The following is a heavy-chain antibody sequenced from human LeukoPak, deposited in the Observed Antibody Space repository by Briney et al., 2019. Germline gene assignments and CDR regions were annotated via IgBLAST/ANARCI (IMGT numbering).Heavy chain of an antibody. CDR2: IIPIFGTA. CDR1: GGTFSSYA. CDR3: ATTVRTPISSSWYNYHYYYYMDV. D-gene: IGHD6-13*01. J-gene: IGHJ6*03. V-gene: IGHV1-69*13. Sequence: GASVKVSCKASGGTFSSYAISWVRQAPGQGLEWMGGIIPIFGTANYAQKFQGRVTITADEPTSTAYMELSSLRSEDTAVYYCATTVRTPISSSWYNYHYYYYMDVWGKGTTVTVSS.